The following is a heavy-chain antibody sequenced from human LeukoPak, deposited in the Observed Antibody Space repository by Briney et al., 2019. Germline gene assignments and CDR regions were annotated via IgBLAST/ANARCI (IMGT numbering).Heavy chain of an antibody. CDR1: GGSISSGDYY. Sequence: SETLSLTCTVSGGSISSGDYYWSWIRQPPGKGLEWIGYTYYSGSTYYNPSLKSRVTISVDTSKNQFSLKLSSVTAADTAVYYCARVWFGELSLYYFDYWGQGTLVTVSS. D-gene: IGHD3-10*01. J-gene: IGHJ4*02. V-gene: IGHV4-30-4*01. CDR2: TYYSGST. CDR3: ARVWFGELSLYYFDY.